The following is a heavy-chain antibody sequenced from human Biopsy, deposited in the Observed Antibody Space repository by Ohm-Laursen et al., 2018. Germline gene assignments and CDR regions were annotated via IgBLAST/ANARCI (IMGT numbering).Heavy chain of an antibody. Sequence: SLRLSCSASGFTFKNYAMNWVRQAPGKGLDWVSSIDSSAASTFYADSVNGRFTISRDNSKNTLFLQMNSLRAADTAIYYCASDLNGDPSAFDYWGQGTPVTVSS. V-gene: IGHV3-23*01. CDR2: IDSSAAST. D-gene: IGHD4-17*01. CDR3: ASDLNGDPSAFDY. J-gene: IGHJ4*02. CDR1: GFTFKNYA.